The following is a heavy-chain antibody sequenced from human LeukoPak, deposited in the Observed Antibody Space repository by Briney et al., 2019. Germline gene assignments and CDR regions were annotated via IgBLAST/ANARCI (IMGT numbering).Heavy chain of an antibody. D-gene: IGHD6-13*01. CDR3: ARLEEAAAGTRGGYYFDY. Sequence: SETLSLTCTVSGGSISSSSYYWGWIRQPPGKGLEWIGSIYYSGSTYYNPSLKSRVTIPVDTSKNQFSLKLSSVTAADTAVYYCARLEEAAAGTRGGYYFDYWGQGTLVTVSS. CDR2: IYYSGST. CDR1: GGSISSSSYY. J-gene: IGHJ4*02. V-gene: IGHV4-39*01.